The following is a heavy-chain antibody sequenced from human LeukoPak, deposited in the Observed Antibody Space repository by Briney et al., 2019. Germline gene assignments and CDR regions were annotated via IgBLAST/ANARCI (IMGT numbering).Heavy chain of an antibody. CDR2: IKLDGSEK. Sequence: SGGSLRLSCVASGFTFGKYWMSWVRQAPGKGLERVANIKLDGSEKNYVDSVKGRFTISRDNTKNSLYLQMNSLRAEDTAVYYCARERIYFGSGGDLTDARLFYYYGLDVWGQGTTVTVSS. V-gene: IGHV3-7*03. CDR3: ARERIYFGSGGDLTDARLFYYYGLDV. CDR1: GFTFGKYW. D-gene: IGHD3-10*01. J-gene: IGHJ6*02.